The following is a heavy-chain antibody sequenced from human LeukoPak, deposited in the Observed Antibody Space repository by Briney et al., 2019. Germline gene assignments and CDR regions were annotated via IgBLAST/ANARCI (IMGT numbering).Heavy chain of an antibody. CDR3: AREMYDSGGYRVSYFDY. CDR1: GPSISSTIYY. V-gene: IGHV4-39*07. J-gene: IGHJ4*02. CDR2: MHSSGST. D-gene: IGHD3-22*01. Sequence: KPSETLSLNCTVSGPSISSTIYYWGWIRQPPGKGLEWIGSMHSSGSTYYNPSLKSRLTISIDMSKNQFSLKLNSVTAADTAVYYCAREMYDSGGYRVSYFDYWGQGTLVTVSS.